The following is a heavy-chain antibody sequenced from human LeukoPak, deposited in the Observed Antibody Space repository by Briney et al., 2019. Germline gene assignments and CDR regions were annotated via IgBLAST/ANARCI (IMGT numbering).Heavy chain of an antibody. Sequence: PGGSLRLSCAASGFTFSSYSMNWVRRASGKGLEWVSSISSSSSYIYYADSVKGRFTISRDNAKNSLYLQMNSLRAEDTAVYYCARVTAYYYDSSGYFDQWGQGTLVTVSS. CDR1: GFTFSSYS. J-gene: IGHJ4*02. V-gene: IGHV3-21*01. D-gene: IGHD3-22*01. CDR3: ARVTAYYYDSSGYFDQ. CDR2: ISSSSSYI.